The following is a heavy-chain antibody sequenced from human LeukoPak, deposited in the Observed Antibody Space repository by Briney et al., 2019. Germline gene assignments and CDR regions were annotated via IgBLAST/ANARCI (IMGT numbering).Heavy chain of an antibody. CDR1: GGSISSYY. V-gene: IGHV4-39*01. J-gene: IGHJ4*02. CDR2: IYYSGST. CDR3: ASQTREGIAVAGTGDY. D-gene: IGHD6-19*01. Sequence: PSETLSLTCTVSGGSISSYYWGWIRQPPGKGLEWIGSIYYSGSTYYNPSLKSRVTISVDTSKNQFSLKLSSVTAADTAVYYCASQTREGIAVAGTGDYWGQGTLVTVSS.